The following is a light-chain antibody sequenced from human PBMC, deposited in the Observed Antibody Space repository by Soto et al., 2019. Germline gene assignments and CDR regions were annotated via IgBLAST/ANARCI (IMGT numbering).Light chain of an antibody. CDR3: QFYDSSLSGAV. Sequence: QSVLTQPPSVSGAPGQRVTISCTGSSSNIGAGYDVHWYQQLPGTAPKLLIYGNSNRPSGVPDRFSGSKSGTSASLAITGPQAEHEADYYCQFYDSSLSGAVFGGGTQLTVL. J-gene: IGLJ7*01. CDR1: SSNIGAGYD. V-gene: IGLV1-40*01. CDR2: GNS.